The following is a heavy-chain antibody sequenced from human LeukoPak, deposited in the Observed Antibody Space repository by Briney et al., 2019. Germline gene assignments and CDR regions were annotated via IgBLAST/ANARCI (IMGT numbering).Heavy chain of an antibody. CDR2: IGTAGDT. J-gene: IGHJ4*02. D-gene: IGHD1-7*01. CDR3: ARGSSSITGTTLFDY. Sequence: GGSLRLSCAASGFTFSSYDMHWVRQAPGKGLEWVSAIGTAGDTYYPGSVKGRFTISRENAKNSLYLQMNSLRAGDTAVYYCARGSSSITGTTLFDYWGQGTLVTVSS. CDR1: GFTFSSYD. V-gene: IGHV3-13*01.